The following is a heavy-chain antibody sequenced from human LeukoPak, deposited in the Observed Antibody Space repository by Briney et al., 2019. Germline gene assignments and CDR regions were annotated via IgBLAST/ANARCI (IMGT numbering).Heavy chain of an antibody. CDR2: IYYSGNT. Sequence: SDTLSLTCAVSGYSISSTNWWGWIRQPPGKGLEWIGYIYYSGNTHYNPSLKSRVTMSVDTSKNQFSLKLSPVTAVDTAIYYCAKSVDGGNSPFDYWGQGTLVTVSS. CDR3: AKSVDGGNSPFDY. V-gene: IGHV4-28*01. J-gene: IGHJ4*02. D-gene: IGHD4-23*01. CDR1: GYSISSTNW.